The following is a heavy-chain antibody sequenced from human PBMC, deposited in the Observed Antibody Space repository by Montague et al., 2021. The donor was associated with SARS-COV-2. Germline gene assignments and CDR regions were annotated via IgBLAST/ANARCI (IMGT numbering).Heavy chain of an antibody. V-gene: IGHV3-23*01. Sequence: SLRLSCAASGFTFDDYGMSWVRQAPGKGLEWVSSISSSGFATYYADSVKGRFTFSRDNSKNTVTLQMNSLRAEDTAIYYCAKSLQVGATTPFDYWGQGILVTDSS. CDR3: AKSLQVGATTPFDY. CDR2: ISSSGFAT. CDR1: GFTFDDYG. J-gene: IGHJ4*02. D-gene: IGHD1-26*01.